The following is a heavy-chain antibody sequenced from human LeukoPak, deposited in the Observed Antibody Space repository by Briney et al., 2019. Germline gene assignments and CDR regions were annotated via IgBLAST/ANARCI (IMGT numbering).Heavy chain of an antibody. CDR1: GYTFTSYD. D-gene: IGHD3-10*01. V-gene: IGHV1-8*01. J-gene: IGHJ5*02. CDR2: MNPNSGNT. CDR3: ARDYYGSKSSSFDP. Sequence: ASVKVSCKASGYTFTSYDINWVRQATGQGLEWLGWMNPNSGNTGYAQNFQGRVTMTRHTSIDTAYMELTSLRYEDTAVYYRARDYYGSKSSSFDPWGQGTLVTVSS.